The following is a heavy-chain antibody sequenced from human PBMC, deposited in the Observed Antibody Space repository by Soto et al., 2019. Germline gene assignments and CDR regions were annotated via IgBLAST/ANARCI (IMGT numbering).Heavy chain of an antibody. CDR3: VREGNYYDGIDV. CDR1: GGSISSGGYS. CDR2: IYHSGST. J-gene: IGHJ6*02. V-gene: IGHV4-30-2*01. Sequence: QLQLQESGSGLVKPSQTLSLTCAVSGGSISSGGYSWSWIRQPPGKGLEWIGYIYHSGSTYYNPSLKSRLTISVDRYKNQYTLKLSYVTAADTAVYYCVREGNYYDGIDVWGPGTTVNGTS.